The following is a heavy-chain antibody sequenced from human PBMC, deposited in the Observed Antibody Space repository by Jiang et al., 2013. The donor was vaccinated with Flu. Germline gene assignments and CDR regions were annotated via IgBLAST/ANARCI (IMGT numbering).Heavy chain of an antibody. V-gene: IGHV3-15*01. CDR3: VALSYGSRTNYDPLDY. Sequence: QLLESGGGLVRPGESLRLSCAASGFTFSNAWMSWVRQAPGKGLEWVGRIKSKNDGERIDYGAPVRGRFGISREDSKSTLYLQMSSLETEDTATYFCVALSYGSRTNYDPLDYWGQGTLVTVSS. CDR1: GFTFSNAW. CDR2: IKSKNDGERI. D-gene: IGHD3-10*01. J-gene: IGHJ4*02.